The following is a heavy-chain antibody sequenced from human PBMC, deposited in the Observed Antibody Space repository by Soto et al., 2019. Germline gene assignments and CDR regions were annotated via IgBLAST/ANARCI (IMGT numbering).Heavy chain of an antibody. V-gene: IGHV4-59*01. D-gene: IGHD2-15*01. CDR2: IYYSGST. Sequence: QVQLQESGPGLVKPSETLSLTCTVSGGSITSYYWSWIRQPPGKGLEWIGYIYYSGSTSYNPSLKIRVTISIDTSKNQFSLRLSSVTAADTAVYYCASVCSGGTCYSDSAYDIWGQGTMVTVSS. CDR3: ASVCSGGTCYSDSAYDI. J-gene: IGHJ3*02. CDR1: GGSITSYY.